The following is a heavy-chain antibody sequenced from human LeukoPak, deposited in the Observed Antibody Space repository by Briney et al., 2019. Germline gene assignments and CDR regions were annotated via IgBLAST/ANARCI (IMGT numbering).Heavy chain of an antibody. CDR3: ARGKGYYGSGSLWEY. J-gene: IGHJ4*02. D-gene: IGHD3-10*01. Sequence: ASVKVSCKASGYTFTSYDINWVRQATGQGLEWMGWISAYNGNTNYAQKLQGRVTMTTDTSTSTAYMELRRLRSDDTAVYYCARGKGYYGSGSLWEYWGQGTLVTVSS. CDR1: GYTFTSYD. V-gene: IGHV1-18*01. CDR2: ISAYNGNT.